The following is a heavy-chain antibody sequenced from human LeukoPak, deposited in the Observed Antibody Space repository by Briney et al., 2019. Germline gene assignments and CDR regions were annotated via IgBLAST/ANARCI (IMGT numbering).Heavy chain of an antibody. V-gene: IGHV3-48*01. Sequence: PGGSLRLSCAASGFTFSIYSLNWVRQAPGKGLEWVAYIGRSGDRTTKYADSVKGRFTISRDNAKNSLYLQMNSLRAEDTAVYYCAREGGNSYYYYYYMDVWGKGTTVTVSS. CDR3: AREGGNSYYYYYYMDV. CDR1: GFTFSIYS. CDR2: IGRSGDRTT. J-gene: IGHJ6*03. D-gene: IGHD4-23*01.